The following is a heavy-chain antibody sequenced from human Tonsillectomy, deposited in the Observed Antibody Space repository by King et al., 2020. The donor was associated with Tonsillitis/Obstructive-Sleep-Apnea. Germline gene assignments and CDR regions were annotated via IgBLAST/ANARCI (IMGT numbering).Heavy chain of an antibody. CDR2: ISSSGSTI. J-gene: IGHJ4*02. CDR3: ARAVRFSGPGY. Sequence: QLVQSGGGLVQPGGSLRLSCAASGFTFSSYEMNWVRQAPGKGLEWVSYISSSGSTIYYADSVKGRFTISRDNAKNSLYLQMNSLRAEDTAVYYCARAVRFSGPGYWGQGTLVTVSA. D-gene: IGHD3-3*01. V-gene: IGHV3-48*03. CDR1: GFTFSSYE.